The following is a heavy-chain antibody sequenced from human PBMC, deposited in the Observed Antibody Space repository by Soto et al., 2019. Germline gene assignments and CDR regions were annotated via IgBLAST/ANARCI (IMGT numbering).Heavy chain of an antibody. V-gene: IGHV3-11*01. CDR1: GFTFSDYY. CDR3: TRVFRGYRDY. CDR2: ISSTGTTI. J-gene: IGHJ4*02. D-gene: IGHD3-22*01. Sequence: GGSLRLSCVASGFTFSDYYMNWIRQAPGKGLEWISYISSTGTTIYYADSVKGRFTISRDNAKNSLYLQMNSLRAEDTALYYCTRVFRGYRDYWGQGSLVTVSS.